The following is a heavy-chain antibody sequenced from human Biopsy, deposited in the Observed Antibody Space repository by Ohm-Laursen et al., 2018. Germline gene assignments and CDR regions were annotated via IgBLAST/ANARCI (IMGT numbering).Heavy chain of an antibody. Sequence: SETLSLTCTVSSGSISSYYWSWIRQPPGKGLEWIGYIDYRGSTKYNPSLRSRVTMSIDTSRNQFSLKLSSVTAADTAVYYCARDSRGGHLNTTLITGKNLDSWGQGILVTVSS. CDR3: ARDSRGGHLNTTLITGKNLDS. CDR1: SGSISSYY. D-gene: IGHD3-16*01. CDR2: IDYRGST. J-gene: IGHJ4*02. V-gene: IGHV4-59*12.